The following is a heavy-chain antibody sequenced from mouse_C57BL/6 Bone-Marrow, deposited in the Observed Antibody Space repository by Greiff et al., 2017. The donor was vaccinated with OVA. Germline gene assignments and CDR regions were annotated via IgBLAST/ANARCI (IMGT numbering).Heavy chain of an antibody. Sequence: QVQLQQSGAELVKPGASVKLSCKASGYTFTEYTIHWVKQRSGQGLEWIGWFYPGSGSIKYNEKFKDKATLTVDKSSSTVYMELSRLTSDDSAVYFSARYEATPRDYGSSYYFDYWGQGTTLTVSS. D-gene: IGHD1-1*01. CDR2: FYPGSGSI. J-gene: IGHJ2*01. CDR3: ARYEATPRDYGSSYYFDY. CDR1: GYTFTEYT. V-gene: IGHV1-62-2*01.